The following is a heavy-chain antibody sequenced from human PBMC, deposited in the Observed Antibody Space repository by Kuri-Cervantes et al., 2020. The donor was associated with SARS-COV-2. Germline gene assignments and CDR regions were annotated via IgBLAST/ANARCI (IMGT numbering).Heavy chain of an antibody. D-gene: IGHD2-21*02. CDR3: ARDTGYCGSDCSAFDI. Sequence: GSLSLTCTVSGGSISSSSYYWGWIRQPPGKGLEWIGSIYYSGSTYYNPSLKSRVTISVDKSKNQFSLKLSSVTAADTAVYYCARDTGYCGSDCSAFDIWGQGTMVTVSS. J-gene: IGHJ3*02. V-gene: IGHV4-39*07. CDR2: IYYSGST. CDR1: GGSISSSSYY.